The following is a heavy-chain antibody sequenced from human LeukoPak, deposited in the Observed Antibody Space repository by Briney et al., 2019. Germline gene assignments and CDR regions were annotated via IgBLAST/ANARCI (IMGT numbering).Heavy chain of an antibody. Sequence: GGSLRLSCAASGFTFSSYAMHWVRQAPGKGLEYVSAISSNGGSTYYANSVKGRFTISRYNSKNTLYLQMGSLRAEDMAVYYCARGRFLEWSSLDYWGQGTLVTVSS. CDR3: ARGRFLEWSSLDY. D-gene: IGHD3-3*01. V-gene: IGHV3-64*01. CDR2: ISSNGGST. J-gene: IGHJ4*02. CDR1: GFTFSSYA.